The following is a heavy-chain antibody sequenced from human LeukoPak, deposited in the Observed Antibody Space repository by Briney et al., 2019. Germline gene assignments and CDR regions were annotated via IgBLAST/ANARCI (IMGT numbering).Heavy chain of an antibody. J-gene: IGHJ5*02. Sequence: QPGGSLRLSCAASGFTFSSYGMHWVRQAPGKGLEWVAVISYDGSNKYYADSVKGRFTISRDNSKNTLYLQMNSLRAEDTAVYYCARGWNWFDPWGQGTLVTVSS. V-gene: IGHV3-30*03. CDR1: GFTFSSYG. CDR3: ARGWNWFDP. CDR2: ISYDGSNK. D-gene: IGHD5-24*01.